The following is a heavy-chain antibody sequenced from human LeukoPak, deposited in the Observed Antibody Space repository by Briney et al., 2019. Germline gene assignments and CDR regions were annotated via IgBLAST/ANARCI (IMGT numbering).Heavy chain of an antibody. CDR3: AKGIVVPAAIRPKSRFDY. CDR2: ISDSGGST. J-gene: IGHJ4*02. CDR1: GFTFSSYA. Sequence: GGSLRLSCAASGFTFSSYAMSWVRQAPGKGLEWVSAISDSGGSTYYADSVKGRFTISRDNSKNTLYLQMNSLRAEDTAVYYCAKGIVVPAAIRPKSRFDYWGQGTLVTVSS. D-gene: IGHD2-2*01. V-gene: IGHV3-23*01.